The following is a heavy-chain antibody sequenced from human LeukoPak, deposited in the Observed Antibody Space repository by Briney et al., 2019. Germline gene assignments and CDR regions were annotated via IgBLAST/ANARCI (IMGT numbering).Heavy chain of an antibody. CDR2: INHSGST. CDR1: GGSFSGYY. CDR3: ARGPVVPAAMSLFDI. J-gene: IGHJ3*02. D-gene: IGHD2-2*01. V-gene: IGHV4-34*01. Sequence: SETLSLTCAVYGGSFSGYYWSWIRQPPGKRLEWIGEINHSGSTNYNPSLKSRVTISVDTSKNQFSLKLSSVTAADTAVYYCARGPVVPAAMSLFDIWGQGTMVTVSS.